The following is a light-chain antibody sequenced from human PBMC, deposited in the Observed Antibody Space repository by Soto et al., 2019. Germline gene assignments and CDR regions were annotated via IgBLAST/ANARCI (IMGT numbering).Light chain of an antibody. CDR3: CSHAGDNTYV. CDR2: EGS. J-gene: IGLJ1*01. V-gene: IGLV2-8*01. Sequence: QSALTQPPSASGSLGQSVTISCTGTSDDVGGYNYVSWYQQHPGKAHKIMIYEGSKRPSGVPDRFSGSKSGNTASLTVSGLQAEDEAAYYCCSHAGDNTYVFGTGTKLTVL. CDR1: SDDVGGYNY.